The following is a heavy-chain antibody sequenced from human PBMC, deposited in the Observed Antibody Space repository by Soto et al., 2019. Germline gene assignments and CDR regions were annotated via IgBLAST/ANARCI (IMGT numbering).Heavy chain of an antibody. CDR2: INAGNGNT. D-gene: IGHD1-26*01. V-gene: IGHV1-3*01. CDR3: ARDGVGEGEVGWFDP. Sequence: QVQLVQSGAEVKKPGASVKVSCKASGYTFTSYAMHWVRQAPGQRLEWMGWINAGNGNTKYSQKFQGRVTITRDTSASTAYMELSSLRSEDTAVYYGARDGVGEGEVGWFDPWGQGTLVTVSS. CDR1: GYTFTSYA. J-gene: IGHJ5*02.